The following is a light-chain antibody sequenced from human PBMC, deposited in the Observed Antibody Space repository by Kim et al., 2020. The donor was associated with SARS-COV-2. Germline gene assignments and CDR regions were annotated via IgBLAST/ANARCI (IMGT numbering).Light chain of an antibody. CDR3: CSYAGYYTLL. Sequence: QSALTQPRSVSGSPGQSVTISCTGTSSDVGGYDYVSWYQQHPGKAPKLMIYDVTRRPSGVPERISGSKSGNTASLTISGLRADDEADYYCCSYAGYYTLLFGGGAQLTVL. J-gene: IGLJ3*02. CDR2: DVT. V-gene: IGLV2-11*01. CDR1: SSDVGGYDY.